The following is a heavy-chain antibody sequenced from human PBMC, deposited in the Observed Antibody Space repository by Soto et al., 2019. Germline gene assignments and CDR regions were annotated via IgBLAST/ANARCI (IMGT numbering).Heavy chain of an antibody. D-gene: IGHD5-18*01. CDR3: ARAVDTSIEGWFDP. CDR1: GYTFTSYG. CDR2: ISAYNGNT. J-gene: IGHJ5*02. V-gene: IGHV1-18*04. Sequence: ASVKVSCRASGYTFTSYGSSGVRQAPGQGLEWMGWISAYNGNTNYAQKLQGRVTMTTDTSTSTAYMELRSLRSDDTAVYYCARAVDTSIEGWFDPCGQGNLVPVSS.